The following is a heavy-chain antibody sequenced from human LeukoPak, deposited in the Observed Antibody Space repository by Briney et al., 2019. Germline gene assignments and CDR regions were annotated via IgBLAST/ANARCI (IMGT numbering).Heavy chain of an antibody. J-gene: IGHJ3*02. CDR1: GFTFSSYG. CDR3: AKDSTIGSRYYDFWSGYADAFDI. V-gene: IGHV3-30*02. CDR2: IRYDGSNK. Sequence: GGSLRLSCAASGFTFSSYGMHWVRQAPGKGLEWVAFIRYDGSNKYYADSVKGRFTISRDNSKNTLYLQMNSLRAEDTAVYYCAKDSTIGSRYYDFWSGYADAFDIWGQGTMVTVSS. D-gene: IGHD3-3*01.